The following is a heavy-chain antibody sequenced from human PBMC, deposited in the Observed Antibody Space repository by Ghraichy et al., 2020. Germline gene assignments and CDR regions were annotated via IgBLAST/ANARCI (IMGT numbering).Heavy chain of an antibody. CDR2: INPNSGGT. CDR1: GYTFTGYY. Sequence: ASVKVSCKASGYTFTGYYMHWVRQAPGQGLEWMGRINPNSGGTNYAQKFQGRVTMTRDTSISTAYMELSRLRSDDTAVYYCARDLAVLVGKGSRGVFDYWGQGALVTVSS. CDR3: ARDLAVLVGKGSRGVFDY. V-gene: IGHV1-2*06. D-gene: IGHD2-8*02. J-gene: IGHJ4*02.